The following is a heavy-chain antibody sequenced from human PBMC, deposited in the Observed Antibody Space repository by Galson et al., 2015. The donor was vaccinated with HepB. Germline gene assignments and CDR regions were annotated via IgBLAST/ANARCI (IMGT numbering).Heavy chain of an antibody. V-gene: IGHV3-21*01. CDR2: ISSSSSYI. D-gene: IGHD3-3*01. Sequence: SLRLSCAASGFTFSSYSMNWVRQAPGKGLEWVSSISSSSSYIYYADSVKGRSTISGDNAKNSLYLQMNSLRAEDTAVYYCARASYVLRFLEWSPQHMDVWGKGTTVTVSS. CDR3: ARASYVLRFLEWSPQHMDV. J-gene: IGHJ6*03. CDR1: GFTFSSYS.